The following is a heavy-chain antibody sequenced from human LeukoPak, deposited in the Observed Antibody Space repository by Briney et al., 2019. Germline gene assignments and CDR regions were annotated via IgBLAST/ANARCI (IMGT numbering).Heavy chain of an antibody. CDR2: ISSSGSTI. J-gene: IGHJ3*02. D-gene: IGHD5-12*01. CDR3: AREYSGPRGAFDI. V-gene: IGHV3-48*03. Sequence: GGSLRLSCAASGFTFSSYEMNWVRQAPGKGLEWVSYISSSGSTIYYADSVKGRFTISRDNAKNSLYLQMNSLRAEDTAVYYCAREYSGPRGAFDIWGQGTMVTVSS. CDR1: GFTFSSYE.